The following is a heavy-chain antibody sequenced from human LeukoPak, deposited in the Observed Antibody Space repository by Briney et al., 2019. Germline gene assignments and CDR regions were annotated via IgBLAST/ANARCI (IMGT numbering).Heavy chain of an antibody. J-gene: IGHJ6*02. CDR1: GFTFSSYA. CDR2: ISGSGGST. Sequence: GGSLRLSCAASGFTFSSYAMSWVRQAPGKGLKWVSAISGSGGSTYYADSVKGRFTISRDNSKNTLYLQMNSLRAEDTAVYYCAKNGEPTYYYYGMDVWGQGTTVTVSS. D-gene: IGHD4-17*01. CDR3: AKNGEPTYYYYGMDV. V-gene: IGHV3-23*01.